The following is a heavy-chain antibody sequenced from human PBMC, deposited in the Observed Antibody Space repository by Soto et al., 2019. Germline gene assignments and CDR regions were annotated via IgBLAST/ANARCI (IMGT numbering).Heavy chain of an antibody. V-gene: IGHV3-7*01. J-gene: IGHJ4*02. CDR3: SRSLNS. Sequence: SGGSLRLSCAASGFTFSSFWMDWVRQPPGKGLEWVANISPDGSEKHYVDSVKGRFTISRDNARNSLYLQMRSLTAEDSALYYCSRSLNSWGQGTRVTV. CDR2: ISPDGSEK. CDR1: GFTFSSFW.